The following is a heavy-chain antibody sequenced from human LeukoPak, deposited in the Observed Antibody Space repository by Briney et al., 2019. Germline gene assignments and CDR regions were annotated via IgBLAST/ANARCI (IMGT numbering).Heavy chain of an antibody. CDR1: GFDFSNYW. Sequence: GGSLRLSCAASGFDFSNYWMSWVRQAPGKGLEWVANIKQDGSEKYYVDSVKGRFTISRDNAQNSLYLQMNSLRVEDTAVYYCARVNGGYGGGIDDWGQGTLVTVSS. V-gene: IGHV3-7*05. CDR2: IKQDGSEK. CDR3: ARVNGGYGGGIDD. J-gene: IGHJ4*02. D-gene: IGHD4-17*01.